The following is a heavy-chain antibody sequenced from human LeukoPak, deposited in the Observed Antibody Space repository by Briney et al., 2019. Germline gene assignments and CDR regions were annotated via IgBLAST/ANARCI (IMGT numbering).Heavy chain of an antibody. CDR3: ARDIFDLQDYSEGPKQLRGENYYYYYMDV. J-gene: IGHJ6*03. D-gene: IGHD4-11*01. CDR2: IYTSGST. Sequence: PSETLSLTCTVSGGSISSSNYYWGWIRQPAGKGLEWIGRIYTSGSTNYNPSLKSRVTMSVDTSKNQFSLKLSSVTAADTAVYYCARDIFDLQDYSEGPKQLRGENYYYYYMDVWGKGTTVSISS. CDR1: GGSISSSNYY. V-gene: IGHV4-61*02.